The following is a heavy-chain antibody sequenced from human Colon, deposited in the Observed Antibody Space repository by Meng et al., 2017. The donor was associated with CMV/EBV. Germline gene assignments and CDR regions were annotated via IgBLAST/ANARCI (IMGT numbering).Heavy chain of an antibody. J-gene: IGHJ4*02. CDR3: ARATKPNCWEVLEY. Sequence: VQLQKCGEGLLKLSETLFLTCGVYNGSCSGYFWNWIRQPPGKGLEWIGEIFRDGSHKYNPSLQSRVTMSVDTSKNHFSLNLRSVTAADTAVYFCARATKPNCWEVLEYWGQGTLVTVSS. V-gene: IGHV4-34*12. D-gene: IGHD2-2*01. CDR1: NGSCSGYF. CDR2: IFRDGSH.